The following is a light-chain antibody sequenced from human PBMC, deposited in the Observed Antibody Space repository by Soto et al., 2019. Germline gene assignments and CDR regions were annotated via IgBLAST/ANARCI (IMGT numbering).Light chain of an antibody. CDR2: AAS. V-gene: IGKV1-39*01. J-gene: IGKJ4*01. CDR3: QQSYSTPLT. Sequence: DIQMTQSPSSLSASVGDRVTITCRASQCISSYLMWYQQKPGKAPKLLIYAASSLQSGVPSRFSGRRSATDFTLTISSLQPEDFATYYCQQSYSTPLTFGGGTQVEIK. CDR1: QCISSY.